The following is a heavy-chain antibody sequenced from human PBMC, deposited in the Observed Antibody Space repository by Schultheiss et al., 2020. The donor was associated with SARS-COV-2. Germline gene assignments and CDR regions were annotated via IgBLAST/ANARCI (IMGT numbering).Heavy chain of an antibody. CDR2: ISAYNGNT. D-gene: IGHD6-6*01. CDR3: ARVPAARPGGGYYYYYGMDV. Sequence: ASVKVSCKASGYTFTSYGISWVRQAPGQGLEWMGWISAYNGNTNYAQKLQGRVTMTTDTSTSTAYMELRSLRSDDTAVYYCARVPAARPGGGYYYYYGMDVWGQGTTVTVSS. V-gene: IGHV1-18*01. CDR1: GYTFTSYG. J-gene: IGHJ6*02.